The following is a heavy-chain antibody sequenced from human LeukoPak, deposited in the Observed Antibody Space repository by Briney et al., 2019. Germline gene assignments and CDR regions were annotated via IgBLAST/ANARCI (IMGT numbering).Heavy chain of an antibody. CDR3: ARGAPSDY. CDR2: IYTSGTT. CDR1: GGSISSGSISSYY. J-gene: IGHJ4*02. V-gene: IGHV4-61*02. Sequence: TLSLTCTVSGGSISSGSISSYYWRWVRQPAGKGLEWIGRIYTSGTTNYNPSLKSRVTMSVDTSKNQFSLKLNSVTAADTAVYYCARGAPSDYWGQGTLVTVSS.